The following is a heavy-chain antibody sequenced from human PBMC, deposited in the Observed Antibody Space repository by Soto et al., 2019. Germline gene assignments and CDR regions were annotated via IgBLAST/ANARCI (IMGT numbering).Heavy chain of an antibody. CDR1: GDSVSSNSAA. D-gene: IGHD5-12*01. CDR3: ARFVAESGLAIGRYYYYGMFV. V-gene: IGHV6-1*01. Sequence: NLSLTCAISGDSVSSNSAAWNWIRQSPSRGLEWLGRTYYRSKWYNDYAVSVKSRITINPDTSKNQFSLQLNSVTPEDTAVYYCARFVAESGLAIGRYYYYGMFVCGQGTTVTVSS. CDR2: TYYRSKWYN. J-gene: IGHJ6*02.